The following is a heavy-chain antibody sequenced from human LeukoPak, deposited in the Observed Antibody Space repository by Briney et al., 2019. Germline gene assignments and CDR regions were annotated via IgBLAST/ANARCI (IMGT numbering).Heavy chain of an antibody. D-gene: IGHD5-12*01. CDR1: GFTFSNYA. Sequence: GGPLRLSCAASGFTFSNYAMSWVRQAPGKGLEWVSGISGSGGSTYYADSVGRFSISTDNSNNTLYLQLTSLRADDTAVYYCAKEGRGMGAATMDYWGQGTLVTVSS. V-gene: IGHV3-23*01. CDR3: AKEGRGMGAATMDY. CDR2: ISGSGGST. J-gene: IGHJ4*02.